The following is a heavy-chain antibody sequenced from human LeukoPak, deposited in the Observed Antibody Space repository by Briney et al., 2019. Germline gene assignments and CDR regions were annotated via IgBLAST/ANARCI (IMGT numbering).Heavy chain of an antibody. J-gene: IGHJ2*01. D-gene: IGHD2-2*01. Sequence: PSQTLSLTCTVSGGSISSGDYYWSWIRQPPGKGLEWIGHIYYSGSTYCNPSLKSRVTISVHSSKNQFSLKLSSVTAADTAVYYCATSSDIVVVPAAIPPPYWYFDLWGRGTLVTVSS. CDR1: GGSISSGDYY. V-gene: IGHV4-30-4*08. CDR2: IYYSGST. CDR3: ATSSDIVVVPAAIPPPYWYFDL.